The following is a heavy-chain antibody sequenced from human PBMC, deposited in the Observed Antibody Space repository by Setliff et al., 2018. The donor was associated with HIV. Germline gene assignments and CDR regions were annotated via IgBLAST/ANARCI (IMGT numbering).Heavy chain of an antibody. Sequence: SETLSLTCTVSGGPFSSSSYYWGWIRQPPGKGLEWIGSLRPSGNTYYNPSLKSRVTISVDTSENQFSPKLSSVTAADTAVYYCARGNSRRLRVHYYYYYMDVWGKGTTVTVSS. J-gene: IGHJ6*03. CDR2: LRPSGNT. CDR3: ARGNSRRLRVHYYYYYMDV. V-gene: IGHV4-39*07. CDR1: GGPFSSSSYY. D-gene: IGHD4-17*01.